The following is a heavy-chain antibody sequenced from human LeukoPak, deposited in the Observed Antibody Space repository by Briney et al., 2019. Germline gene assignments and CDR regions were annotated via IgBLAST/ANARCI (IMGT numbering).Heavy chain of an antibody. V-gene: IGHV4-59*01. CDR2: IYYSGST. CDR3: ARINTVTPSFDI. Sequence: SETLSLTCTVSGGSISSYYWSWIRQPPGKGLEWIGYIYYSGSTNYNPSLKSRVTISVDTSKNQFSLKLSSVTAADTAAYYCARINTVTPSFDIWGQGTMVTVSS. J-gene: IGHJ3*02. D-gene: IGHD4-17*01. CDR1: GGSISSYY.